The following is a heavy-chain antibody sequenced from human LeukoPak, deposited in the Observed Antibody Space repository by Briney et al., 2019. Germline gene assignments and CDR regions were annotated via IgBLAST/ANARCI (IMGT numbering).Heavy chain of an antibody. J-gene: IGHJ4*02. CDR1: GFTFSSFE. D-gene: IGHD5-12*01. CDR2: ISTSGITI. Sequence: RSGGSLRLSCAASGFTFSSFEMNWVRQAPGTVLEWLSYISTSGITIYYADSVKGRFTISRDNAKNSLYLQMNSLRAEDTAVYYCAREMGGYPFDYWGQGTLVTVSS. CDR3: AREMGGYPFDY. V-gene: IGHV3-48*03.